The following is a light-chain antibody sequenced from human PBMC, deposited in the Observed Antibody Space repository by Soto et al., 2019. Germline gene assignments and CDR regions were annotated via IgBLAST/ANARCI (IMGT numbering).Light chain of an antibody. CDR1: MGISSY. Sequence: IPLTQCPSSVSGSXGDRVTIPCRVSMGISSYLNRYQQTLGXAPKLXIYAASSLQSGVTSRFSGSGCGKDFTITISSLQPEDLATYDCQQSYSTPLFGPGTKVDIK. V-gene: IGKV1-39*01. CDR3: QQSYSTPL. J-gene: IGKJ3*01. CDR2: AAS.